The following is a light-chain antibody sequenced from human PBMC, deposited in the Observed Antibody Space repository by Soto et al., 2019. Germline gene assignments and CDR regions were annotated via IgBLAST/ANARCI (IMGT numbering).Light chain of an antibody. CDR1: QFLSSY. CDR3: HQRNK. J-gene: IGKJ5*01. CDR2: DTS. Sequence: ELVLTHTPATLSLSPGERATLSCRASQFLSSYLAWYQQIPGQPPRLLTYDTSSRVTGIPARFSGSRSGTDFTLPLSDQVPEYFAVYFCHQRNKFGQGTRVDI. V-gene: IGKV3-11*01.